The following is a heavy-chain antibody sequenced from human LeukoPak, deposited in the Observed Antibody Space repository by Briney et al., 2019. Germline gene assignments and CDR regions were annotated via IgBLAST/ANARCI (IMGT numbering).Heavy chain of an antibody. CDR1: GYTFTSYD. CDR3: ARVPARRRDGYNCPYYWFDY. V-gene: IGHV1-8*03. CDR2: MNPNSGNT. D-gene: IGHD5-24*01. Sequence: ASVKVSCKASGYTFTSYDINWVRQATGQGLEWMGWMNPNSGNTGYAQKFQGRVTITRNTSISTAYMELSSLRSEDTAVYYCARVPARRRDGYNCPYYWFDYWGQGTLVTVSS. J-gene: IGHJ4*02.